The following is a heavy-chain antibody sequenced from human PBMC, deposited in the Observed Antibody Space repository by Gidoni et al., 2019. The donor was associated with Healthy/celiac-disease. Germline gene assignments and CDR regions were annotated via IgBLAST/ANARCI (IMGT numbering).Heavy chain of an antibody. J-gene: IGHJ4*02. CDR2: IYYSGST. CDR3: AIGDIVATILDC. D-gene: IGHD5-12*01. V-gene: IGHV4-39*01. CDR1: GGTSSSSSYY. Sequence: QLQLQESGPGLVTTAEVWSLTCTASGGTSSSSSYYWGRIRQPPVKGLEWIGSIYYSGSTYYTPSLKSRVTISVDKSKNTFSLKLSSVTTEDTAVYYCAIGDIVATILDCWGQGTLVTVSS.